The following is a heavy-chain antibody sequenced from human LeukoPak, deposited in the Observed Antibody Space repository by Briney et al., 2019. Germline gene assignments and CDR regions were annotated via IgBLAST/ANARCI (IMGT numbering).Heavy chain of an antibody. J-gene: IGHJ4*02. CDR1: GYTFTSYD. CDR2: MNPNSGNT. D-gene: IGHD3-22*01. Sequence: ASVKVSCKASGYTFTSYDINWVRQATGQGLEWMGWMNPNSGNTGYAQKFQGRVTMTRNTSISTAYMELSSLRSEDTAVYYCARRLHLVRDSSGYYGYWGQGTLVTVSS. CDR3: ARRLHLVRDSSGYYGY. V-gene: IGHV1-8*01.